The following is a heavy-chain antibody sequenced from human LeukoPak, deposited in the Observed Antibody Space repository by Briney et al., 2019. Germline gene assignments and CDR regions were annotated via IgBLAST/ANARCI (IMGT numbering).Heavy chain of an antibody. CDR2: ISSSSSYI. CDR1: GFTFSSYS. V-gene: IGHV3-21*01. Sequence: GGSLRLSCAASGFTFSSYSMNWVRQAPGKGLEWVSSISSSSSYIYYADSVKGRFTISGDNAKNSLYLQMNSLRAEDTAVYYCARGPGYCSSTSCYGPFDPWGQGTLVTVSS. CDR3: ARGPGYCSSTSCYGPFDP. D-gene: IGHD2-2*01. J-gene: IGHJ5*02.